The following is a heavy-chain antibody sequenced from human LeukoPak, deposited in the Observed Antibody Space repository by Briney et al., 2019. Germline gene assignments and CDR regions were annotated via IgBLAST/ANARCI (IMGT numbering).Heavy chain of an antibody. V-gene: IGHV4-61*02. CDR3: AREPGY. Sequence: PSETLSLTCTVSGGSISSGSYYWSWIRQPAGKGLEWIGRIYTSGSTNYNPSLKSRVTISVDTSKNQFSLKLSSVTAADTAVYYCAREPGYWGQGTLVTVSS. CDR1: GGSISSGSYY. CDR2: IYTSGST. J-gene: IGHJ4*02. D-gene: IGHD1-14*01.